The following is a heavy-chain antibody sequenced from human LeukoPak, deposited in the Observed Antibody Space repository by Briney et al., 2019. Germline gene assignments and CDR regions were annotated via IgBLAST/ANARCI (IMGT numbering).Heavy chain of an antibody. CDR3: AKDLPYSGTYWGASDV. D-gene: IGHD1-26*01. Sequence: GGSLRLSCVASGFTFFGDHTMLWVRQAPGKGLEWVALINWDGGVTYYGDSVKGRFIVSRDNSKHSLYLQMTSLRTEDTALYYCAKDLPYSGTYWGASDVWGRGTMVTVSS. V-gene: IGHV3-43*01. CDR2: INWDGGVT. CDR1: GFTFFGDHT. J-gene: IGHJ3*01.